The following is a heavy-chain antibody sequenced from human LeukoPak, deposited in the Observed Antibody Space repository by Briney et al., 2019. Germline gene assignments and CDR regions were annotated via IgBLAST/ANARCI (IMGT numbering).Heavy chain of an antibody. CDR3: ARDQGDNWNALFDY. Sequence: PGGSLRLSCAASGFTFSSYSMNWVRQAPGKGLEWVSSISSSSSYIYYADSVKGRFTISRDNAKNPLYLQMNSLRAEDTAVYYCARDQGDNWNALFDYWGQGTLVTVSS. D-gene: IGHD1-1*01. J-gene: IGHJ4*02. V-gene: IGHV3-21*01. CDR2: ISSSSSYI. CDR1: GFTFSSYS.